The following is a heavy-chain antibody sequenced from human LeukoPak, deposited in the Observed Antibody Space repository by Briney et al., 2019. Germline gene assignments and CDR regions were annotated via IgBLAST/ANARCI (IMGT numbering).Heavy chain of an antibody. CDR1: GFTFSNAW. CDR2: IKSKTDGGTT. CDR3: TTGITHPYYYDSSGYYHHLYYFGY. D-gene: IGHD3-22*01. J-gene: IGHJ4*02. Sequence: PGGSLRLSCAASGFTFSNAWMSWVRQAPGKGLEWVGRIKSKTDGGTTDYAAPVKGRFTISRDDSKNTLYLQMNSLKTEDTAVYYCTTGITHPYYYDSSGYYHHLYYFGYWGQGTLVTVSS. V-gene: IGHV3-15*01.